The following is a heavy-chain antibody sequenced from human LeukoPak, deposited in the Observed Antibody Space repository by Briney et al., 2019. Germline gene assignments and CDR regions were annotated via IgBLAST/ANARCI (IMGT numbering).Heavy chain of an antibody. J-gene: IGHJ4*02. CDR2: IYTSGST. Sequence: PSETLSLTCTVSGGSISSGSYYWSWIRQPAGKGLEWIGRIYTSGSTNYNPSLKSRVTISVDTSKNQFSLKLSSVTAADTAVYYCARSTWLLDKWGQGTLVTVSS. V-gene: IGHV4-61*02. CDR3: ARSTWLLDK. CDR1: GGSISSGSYY. D-gene: IGHD3-22*01.